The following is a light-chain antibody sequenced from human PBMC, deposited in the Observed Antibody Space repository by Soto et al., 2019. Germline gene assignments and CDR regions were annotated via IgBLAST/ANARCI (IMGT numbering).Light chain of an antibody. CDR1: SSDVVGYNY. J-gene: IGLJ1*01. Sequence: QSALTQPPSASGSPGQSVTISCTGTSSDVVGYNYVSWYQQHPGKAPKLMIYEVSKRPSGVPDRFSGSKSGNTASLTVSGLQAEDEADYYCSSYAGSNNLGVFGTGTKLTVL. CDR2: EVS. V-gene: IGLV2-8*01. CDR3: SSYAGSNNLGV.